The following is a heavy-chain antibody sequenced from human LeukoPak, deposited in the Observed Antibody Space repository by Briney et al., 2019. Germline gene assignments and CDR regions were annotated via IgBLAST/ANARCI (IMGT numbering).Heavy chain of an antibody. J-gene: IGHJ4*02. Sequence: SETLSLTCTVSGYSISSGYYWGWIRQPPGKGLEWIGYIYYSGSTNYNPSLKSRVTISVDTSKNQFSLKLSSVTAADTAVYYCAREVEMAATSYFDYWGQGTLVTVSS. D-gene: IGHD5-24*01. V-gene: IGHV4-61*01. CDR1: GYSISSGYY. CDR2: IYYSGST. CDR3: AREVEMAATSYFDY.